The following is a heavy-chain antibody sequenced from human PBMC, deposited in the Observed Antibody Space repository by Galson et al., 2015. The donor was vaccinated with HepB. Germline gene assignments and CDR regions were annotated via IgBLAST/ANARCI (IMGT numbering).Heavy chain of an antibody. Sequence: SLRLSCAASGFTFRHAWMSWVRQRPGKGLEWVGRMKSRSDGYITQYAAPVKGRFTISRDDSREELFLQMNYLQSEDTGIYYCVTEEQLRGWGQGTLVAASP. CDR3: VTEEQLRG. CDR2: MKSRSDGYIT. J-gene: IGHJ1*01. V-gene: IGHV3-15*01. CDR1: GFTFRHAW. D-gene: IGHD6-19*01.